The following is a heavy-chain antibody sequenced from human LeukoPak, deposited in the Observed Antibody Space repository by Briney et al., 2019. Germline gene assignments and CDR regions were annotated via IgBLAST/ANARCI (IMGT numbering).Heavy chain of an antibody. CDR3: AKSNGYNFEAFDM. CDR2: ISGSGGST. CDR1: GFTFSSYG. Sequence: GGTLRLSCAASGFTFSSYGMSWVRQAPGKGLEWVSAISGSGGSTYYADSVKGRFTIARDNSRNTLYLQMNSLRADDTAVYYCAKSNGYNFEAFDMWGQGAMVTVSS. D-gene: IGHD5-24*01. J-gene: IGHJ3*02. V-gene: IGHV3-23*01.